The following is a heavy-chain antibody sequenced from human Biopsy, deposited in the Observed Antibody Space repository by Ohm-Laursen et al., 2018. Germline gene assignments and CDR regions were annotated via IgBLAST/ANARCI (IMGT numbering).Heavy chain of an antibody. Sequence: PTQTLTLTRTFSGFSLSTTEVGVGWIRQAPGKALEWLALIYWSNDKRYSPSLKSRLTITKDTSKNQVVLTMTNMDPVDTATYYCAHERRWRNFDYWGQGTLVTVSS. J-gene: IGHJ4*02. CDR1: GFSLSTTEVG. D-gene: IGHD4-23*01. CDR3: AHERRWRNFDY. V-gene: IGHV2-5*01. CDR2: IYWSNDK.